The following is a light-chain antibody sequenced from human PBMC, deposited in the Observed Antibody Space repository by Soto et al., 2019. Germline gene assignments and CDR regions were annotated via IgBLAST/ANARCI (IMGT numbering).Light chain of an antibody. J-gene: IGKJ1*01. CDR1: QSVSSSY. CDR2: GAS. CDR3: QQYDSSSWT. Sequence: EIVLTQSPGTLSLAPGERATLSCRASQSVSSSYLVWYQQKPGQAPRLLIYGASSRATGIPDRFSGSGSGTDFALTISRLAPEDFAVYYCQQYDSSSWTFGQGTKVEIK. V-gene: IGKV3-20*01.